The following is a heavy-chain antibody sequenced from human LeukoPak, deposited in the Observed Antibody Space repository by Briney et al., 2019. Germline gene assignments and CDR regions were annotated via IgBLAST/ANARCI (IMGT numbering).Heavy chain of an antibody. D-gene: IGHD5-18*01. CDR3: ARVKKQGIQLWAEYYAVAFDI. CDR1: GFTFSSYS. CDR2: ISSSSSTI. Sequence: GGSLRLSCAASGFTFSSYSMNWVRQAPGKGLEWVSYISSSSSTIYYADSVKGRFTISRDNAKNSQYLQMNSLRAEDTAVYYCARVKKQGIQLWAEYYAVAFDIWGQGTMVTVSS. J-gene: IGHJ3*02. V-gene: IGHV3-48*01.